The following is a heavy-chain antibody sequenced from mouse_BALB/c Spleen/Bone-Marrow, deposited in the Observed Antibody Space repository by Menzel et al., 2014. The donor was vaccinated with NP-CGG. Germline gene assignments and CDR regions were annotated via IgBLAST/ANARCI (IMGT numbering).Heavy chain of an antibody. V-gene: IGHV14-3*02. D-gene: IGHD2-14*01. CDR3: ARYRLGTYFDY. CDR2: IDPANGNT. J-gene: IGHJ2*01. Sequence: VQLKQSGAELVKPGASVKLSCTASGFNTKDTYIHWVKQRPEQGLEWIGRIDPANGNTKYDPKFQGKATITADTSSSTAYLYLSRLTSEDTAVYYCARYRLGTYFDYWGQGTTLTVSS. CDR1: GFNTKDTY.